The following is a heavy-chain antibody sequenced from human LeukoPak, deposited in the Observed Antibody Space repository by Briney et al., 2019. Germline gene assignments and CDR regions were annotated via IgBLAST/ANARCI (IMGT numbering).Heavy chain of an antibody. D-gene: IGHD6-19*01. CDR3: ARAVAGRGDFDY. J-gene: IGHJ4*02. CDR2: IYTSGST. V-gene: IGHV4-61*02. CDR1: GGSISSGSYY. Sequence: SETLSLTCTVSGGSISSGSYYWSWVRQPAGKGLEWIGRIYTSGSTNYNPSLKSRVTISVDTSKNQFSLKLSSVTAADTAVYYCARAVAGRGDFDYWGQGTLVTVSS.